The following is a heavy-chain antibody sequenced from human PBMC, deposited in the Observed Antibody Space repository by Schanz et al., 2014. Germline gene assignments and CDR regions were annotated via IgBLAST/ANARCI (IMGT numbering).Heavy chain of an antibody. Sequence: QVQLQESGPGLVKPSETLSLTCSVSGGSIRTYFWAWIRQPPGKGLEWIGYIYYTGTTNYNPSLKTRPTIPEDTSKHKSPSTLSSVTAADTAVYYCARLGSPHCATSDCHHDWFGPWGQGTLVTVSS. J-gene: IGHJ5*02. V-gene: IGHV4-59*08. CDR2: IYYTGTT. D-gene: IGHD1-26*01. CDR1: GGSIRTYF. CDR3: ARLGSPHCATSDCHHDWFGP.